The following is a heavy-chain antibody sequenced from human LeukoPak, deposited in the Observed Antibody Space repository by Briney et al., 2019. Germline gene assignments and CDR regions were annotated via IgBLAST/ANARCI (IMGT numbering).Heavy chain of an antibody. D-gene: IGHD3-3*01. V-gene: IGHV3-66*04. CDR3: AKPRDFWSGYYNRDAFDI. CDR2: IYSGGST. J-gene: IGHJ3*02. CDR1: GFTVSSNY. Sequence: GGSLRLSCAASGFTVSSNYMSWVRQAPGKGLEWVSVIYSGGSTYYADSVKGRFTISRDNSKNTLYLQMNSLRAEDTAVYYCAKPRDFWSGYYNRDAFDIWGQGTMVTVSS.